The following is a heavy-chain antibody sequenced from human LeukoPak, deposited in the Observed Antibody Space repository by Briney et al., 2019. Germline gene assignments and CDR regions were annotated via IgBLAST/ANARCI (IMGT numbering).Heavy chain of an antibody. CDR1: GFTFSSYA. Sequence: PGGSPRLSCAASGFTFSSYAMSWVRQAPGKGLKWVSLISGSGGHTYYADSVKGRFTISRDNSENTLYLQMNSLRAEDTAVYYCVKERTVAGRWDYFDYWGQGTLVTVSS. D-gene: IGHD6-19*01. CDR3: VKERTVAGRWDYFDY. CDR2: ISGSGGHT. J-gene: IGHJ4*02. V-gene: IGHV3-23*01.